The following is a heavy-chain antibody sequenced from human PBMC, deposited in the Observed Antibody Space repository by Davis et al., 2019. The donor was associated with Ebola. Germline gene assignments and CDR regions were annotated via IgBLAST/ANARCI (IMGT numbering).Heavy chain of an antibody. V-gene: IGHV1-69*04. D-gene: IGHD3-9*01. CDR1: RGTFSSYA. J-gene: IGHJ6*02. Sequence: SVKVSCKASRGTFSSYAISWVRQAPGQGLEWMGRIIPILGIANYAQKFQGRVTITADKSTSTAYMELSSLRSEDTAVYYCARDGGGQDILTGYRYYYYYGMDVWGQGTTVTVSS. CDR2: IIPILGIA. CDR3: ARDGGGQDILTGYRYYYYYGMDV.